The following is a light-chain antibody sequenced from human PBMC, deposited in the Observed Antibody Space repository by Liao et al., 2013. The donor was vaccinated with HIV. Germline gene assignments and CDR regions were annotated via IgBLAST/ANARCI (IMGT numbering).Light chain of an antibody. V-gene: IGLV3-21*04. CDR2: YDS. CDR3: QVWDSSSDHLV. J-gene: IGLJ2*01. Sequence: YELTQPPSVSVAPGKTARITCGGNNIGSKSVHWYQQKPGQAPVLVIYYDSDRPSGIPERFSGSNSGNTATLTISRVEAGDEADYYCQVWDSSSDHLVFGGGTKLTVL. CDR1: NIGSKS.